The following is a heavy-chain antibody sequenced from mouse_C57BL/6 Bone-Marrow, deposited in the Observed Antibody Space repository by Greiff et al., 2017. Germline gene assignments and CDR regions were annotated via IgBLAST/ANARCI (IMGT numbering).Heavy chain of an antibody. J-gene: IGHJ3*01. D-gene: IGHD3-2*02. CDR3: GGQLRLRFAY. V-gene: IGHV5-4*03. CDR2: ISDGGSYT. Sequence: EVKLMESGGGLVKPGGSLKLSCAASGFTFSSYAMSWVRQTPEKRLEWVATISDGGSYTYYPDNVKGRFTISRDNAKNNLYLQMSHLKSEDTAMYYCGGQLRLRFAYWGQGTLVTVSA. CDR1: GFTFSSYA.